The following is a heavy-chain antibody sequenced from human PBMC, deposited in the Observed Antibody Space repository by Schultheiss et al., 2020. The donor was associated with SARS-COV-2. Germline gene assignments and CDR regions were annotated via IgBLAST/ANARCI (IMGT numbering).Heavy chain of an antibody. CDR2: IYWNDDK. CDR3: ARTPTYCSSTSCYSFVDY. CDR1: GFSLSTSGVG. D-gene: IGHD2-2*01. J-gene: IGHJ4*02. Sequence: SGPTLVKPTQTLTLTCTFSGFSLSTSGVGVGWIRQPPGKALEWLALIYWNDDKRYSPSLKSRLTITKDTSKNQVVLTMTNMDPVDTATYYCARTPTYCSSTSCYSFVDYWGQGTLVTVSS. V-gene: IGHV2-5*01.